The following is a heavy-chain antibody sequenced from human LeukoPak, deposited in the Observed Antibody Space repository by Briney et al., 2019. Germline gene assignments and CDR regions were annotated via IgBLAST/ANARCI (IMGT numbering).Heavy chain of an antibody. CDR2: ISSRSSYI. V-gene: IGHV3-21*01. CDR1: GFTFSSYN. CDR3: ASGVNYFDY. J-gene: IGHJ4*02. Sequence: KTGGSLRLSCAASGFTFSSYNMKWVRQAPGKGLEWVSSISSRSSYIFYADSVKGRFTISRDNAKKSLYPQMNSLRAEDTAVYYCASGVNYFDYWGQGALVTVSS. D-gene: IGHD3-3*01.